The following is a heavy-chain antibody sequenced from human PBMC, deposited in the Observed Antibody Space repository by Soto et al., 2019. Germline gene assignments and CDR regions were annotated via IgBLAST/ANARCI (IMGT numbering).Heavy chain of an antibody. J-gene: IGHJ6*02. CDR3: ARESSGSYYYYGMDV. V-gene: IGHV1-69*13. Sequence: PSGKVSCKASGGTCSRYAISWVRQAPGQGPEWMGGIIPIFGTANYAQKFQGRVTITADESTSTAYMELSSLRSEDTAVYYCARESSGSYYYYGMDVWGQATTVTVSS. CDR2: IIPIFGTA. D-gene: IGHD1-26*01. CDR1: GGTCSRYA.